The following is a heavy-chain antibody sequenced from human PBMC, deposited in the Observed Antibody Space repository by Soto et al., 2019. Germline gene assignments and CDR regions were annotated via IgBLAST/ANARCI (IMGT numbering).Heavy chain of an antibody. CDR1: GGSISSYY. CDR3: ARDIAVAGKGSNWFDP. J-gene: IGHJ5*02. CDR2: IYYSGST. V-gene: IGHV4-59*01. Sequence: SETQSLTCPVSGGSISSYYWSWIRQPPGKGLEWIGYIYYSGSTNYNPSLKSRVTISVDTSKNQFSLKLSSVTAADTAVYYCARDIAVAGKGSNWFDPWGQGTLVTVSS. D-gene: IGHD6-19*01.